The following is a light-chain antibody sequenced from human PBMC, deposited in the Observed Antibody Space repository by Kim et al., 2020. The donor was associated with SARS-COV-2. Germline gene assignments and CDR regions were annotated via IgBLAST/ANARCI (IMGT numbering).Light chain of an antibody. V-gene: IGLV2-11*01. CDR3: CSYASSVV. CDR1: SSEVGGYNY. Sequence: SPGQSVTIACTGTSSEVGGYNYVSWYQQHPGKAPKLMIYDVSKRPSGVPDRFSGSKSGNTASLTISGVQPEDEADYYCCSYASSVVFGGGTQLTVL. CDR2: DVS. J-gene: IGLJ2*01.